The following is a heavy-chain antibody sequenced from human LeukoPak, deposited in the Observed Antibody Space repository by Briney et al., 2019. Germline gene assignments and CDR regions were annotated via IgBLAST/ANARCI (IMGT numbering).Heavy chain of an antibody. Sequence: PSETLSLTCAVAGGSISSSNWWSWVRQPPGKGLEWIGEIYHSGSTNYNPSLKSRVTISVDKSKNQFPLKLSSVTAADTAVYCARDLGYSYGSWIDYWGQGALVTVSS. V-gene: IGHV4-4*02. D-gene: IGHD5-18*01. CDR2: IYHSGST. CDR1: GGSISSSNW. CDR3: ARDLGYSYGSWIDY. J-gene: IGHJ4*02.